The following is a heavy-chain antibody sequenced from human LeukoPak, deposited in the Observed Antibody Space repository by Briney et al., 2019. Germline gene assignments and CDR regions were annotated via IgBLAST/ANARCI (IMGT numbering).Heavy chain of an antibody. CDR1: GFTFSSYG. CDR3: AKDPEAYSSRWFDS. Sequence: PGRSLRLSCAASGFTFSSYGMHWVRQAPGKGLEWVAVIWYDGSNKYYADSVKGRFTISRDNSKNTLHLHLNSLRVEDTAVYYCAKDPEAYSSRWFDSWGQGTLVTVSS. D-gene: IGHD2-21*01. J-gene: IGHJ5*01. V-gene: IGHV3-33*06. CDR2: IWYDGSNK.